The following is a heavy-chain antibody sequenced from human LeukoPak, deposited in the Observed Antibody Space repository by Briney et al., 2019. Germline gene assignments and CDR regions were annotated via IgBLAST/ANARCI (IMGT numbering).Heavy chain of an antibody. CDR3: ASSMIVKSAFDI. J-gene: IGHJ3*02. Sequence: PSETLSLTCAVYGGSFSGYYWSWIRQPPGKGLEWIGEINHSGSTNYNPSLKSRVTISVDTSKNQFSLKLSSVTAADTAVYYCASSMIVKSAFDIWGQGTMVTVST. CDR1: GGSFSGYY. CDR2: INHSGST. V-gene: IGHV4-34*01. D-gene: IGHD3-22*01.